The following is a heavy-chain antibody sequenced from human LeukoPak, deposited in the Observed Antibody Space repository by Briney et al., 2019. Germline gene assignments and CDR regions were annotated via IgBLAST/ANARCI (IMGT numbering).Heavy chain of an antibody. J-gene: IGHJ4*02. Sequence: SETLSLTCTVSGYSISSGYYWGWIRQPPGKGLEWIGSIYHSGSTYYNPSLKSRVTISVDTSKNQFSLKLSSVTAADTAVYYCARHGNCSGGSCYLRLFDYWGQGTLVTVSS. D-gene: IGHD2-15*01. CDR2: IYHSGST. CDR3: ARHGNCSGGSCYLRLFDY. V-gene: IGHV4-38-2*02. CDR1: GYSISSGYY.